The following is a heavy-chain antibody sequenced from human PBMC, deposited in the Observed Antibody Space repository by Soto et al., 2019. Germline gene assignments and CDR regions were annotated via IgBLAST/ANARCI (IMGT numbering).Heavy chain of an antibody. J-gene: IGHJ4*01. Sequence: AAVKVSCKASGYTFTSYGISWVRQAPGQGLEWMGWVSAYNGNTNYAQKLQGRVTRTTGTYTSTAYMELRSLRSDDTAVYYCARDIAVAGIGYPSDNLDYSGDRTLATVPS. D-gene: IGHD6-19*01. V-gene: IGHV1-18*01. CDR1: GYTFTSYG. CDR3: ARDIAVAGIGYPSDNLDY. CDR2: VSAYNGNT.